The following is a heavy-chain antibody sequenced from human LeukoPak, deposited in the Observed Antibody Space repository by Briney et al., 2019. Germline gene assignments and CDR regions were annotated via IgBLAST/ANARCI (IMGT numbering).Heavy chain of an antibody. CDR3: AGPISSWFRSFDS. J-gene: IGHJ4*02. V-gene: IGHV4-39*01. D-gene: IGHD6-13*01. CDR1: GDSIRNTNHY. CDR2: IYYVGNT. Sequence: SETLSLTCTVSGDSIRNTNHYWGWIRQPPGKGLEWIGTIYYVGNTYYTPSLKSRVTMSVDTTKNQFSLKLNSVTAADTAVYYCAGPISSWFRSFDSWSPGTMVTVSS.